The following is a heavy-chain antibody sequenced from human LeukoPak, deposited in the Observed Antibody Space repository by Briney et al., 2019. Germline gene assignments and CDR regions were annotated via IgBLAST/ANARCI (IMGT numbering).Heavy chain of an antibody. D-gene: IGHD3-16*01. CDR1: GFTFSSYS. CDR3: ARDVISRNMITLGLGY. CDR2: ISYDGSNR. V-gene: IGHV3-30*04. Sequence: GGSLRLSCAASGFTFSSYSMHWVRQAPGRGLEWVAVISYDGSNRYYADSVKGRFTISRDNSKNTLYLEVNSLRPDDMAVYFCARDVISRNMITLGLGYWGQGTLVTVSS. J-gene: IGHJ4*02.